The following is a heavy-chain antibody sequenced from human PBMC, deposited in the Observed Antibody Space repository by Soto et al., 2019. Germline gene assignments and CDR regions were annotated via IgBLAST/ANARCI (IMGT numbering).Heavy chain of an antibody. V-gene: IGHV1-69*13. CDR2: IIPIFGTA. CDR3: ARGARSSSTSFRYYYGMDV. D-gene: IGHD6-6*01. Sequence: SVKVSLKASGGTFSSYALSWVRQAPGQGLEWIGGIIPIFGTANYAQKFQGRVTITADESTSTAYMELTSLRSEDTAVYYCARGARSSSTSFRYYYGMDVWGQGTTVTVSS. J-gene: IGHJ6*02. CDR1: GGTFSSYA.